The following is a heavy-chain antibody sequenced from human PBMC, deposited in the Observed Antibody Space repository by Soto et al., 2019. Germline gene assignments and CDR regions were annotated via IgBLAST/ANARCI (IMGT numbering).Heavy chain of an antibody. V-gene: IGHV1-69*01. J-gene: IGHJ4*02. CDR1: GGTFSSYA. D-gene: IGHD1-26*01. CDR2: IIPIFGTA. CDR3: AREGRWELPHTPFDY. Sequence: QVQLVQSGAEVKKPGSSVKVSCKASGGTFSSYAISWVRQAPGQGLEWMGGIIPIFGTANYAQKFQGRVTITADESTSTADMELSSLRSEDTAVYYCAREGRWELPHTPFDYWGQGTLVTVSS.